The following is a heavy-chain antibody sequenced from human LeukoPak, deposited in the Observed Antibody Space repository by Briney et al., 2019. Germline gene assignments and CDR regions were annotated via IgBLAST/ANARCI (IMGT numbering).Heavy chain of an antibody. CDR3: ATQREYSSSWYVPSFDY. D-gene: IGHD6-13*01. CDR2: INTNTGNP. Sequence: ASVKVSCKASEYTFTSYAMNWVRQAPGQGLEWMGWINTNTGNPRYAQGFTGRFVFSLDTSVSTAYLQISSLKAEDTAVYYCATQREYSSSWYVPSFDYWGQGTLVTVSS. CDR1: EYTFTSYA. J-gene: IGHJ4*02. V-gene: IGHV7-4-1*02.